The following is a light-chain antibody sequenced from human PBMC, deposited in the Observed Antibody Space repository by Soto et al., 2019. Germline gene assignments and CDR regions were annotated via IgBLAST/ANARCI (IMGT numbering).Light chain of an antibody. CDR1: SSNIGSKN. Sequence: QSVLTQPPSASGTPGQRVTISCSGSSSNIGSKNVNWYQQLPGTAPKLLIYRTNQWPSGVPDRFSGSKSGTSASLAISWLQSEDEADYYCAAWDDSLHGVVFGGGTRLTVL. CDR2: RTN. CDR3: AAWDDSLHGVV. V-gene: IGLV1-44*01. J-gene: IGLJ2*01.